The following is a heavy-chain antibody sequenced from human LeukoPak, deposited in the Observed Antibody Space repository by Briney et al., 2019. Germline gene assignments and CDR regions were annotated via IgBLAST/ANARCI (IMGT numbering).Heavy chain of an antibody. Sequence: GGSLRLSCAASGFTFSNYWMSWVRQAPGKGLEWVANIKQDGSEKDYVDSVKGRFTISRDNAKNSLYLQMNSLRAEDTAIYYCTRVGYIDEGIDYWGQGTLVTVSS. CDR3: TRVGYIDEGIDY. CDR2: IKQDGSEK. J-gene: IGHJ4*02. V-gene: IGHV3-7*04. CDR1: GFTFSNYW. D-gene: IGHD5-24*01.